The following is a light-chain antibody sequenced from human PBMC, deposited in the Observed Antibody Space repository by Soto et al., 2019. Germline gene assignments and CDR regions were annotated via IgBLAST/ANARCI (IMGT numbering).Light chain of an antibody. CDR3: QQSGSSPT. CDR1: QSVSSNY. V-gene: IGKV3-20*01. Sequence: EIVLTQSPGTLSSSPGERITLSCRASQSVSSNYLAWYQQKPGQAPRLLIYGASSRATGIPDRFSGSGSGTDFTLTISRLEPEDFAVYYCQQSGSSPTFGQGTKVDVK. J-gene: IGKJ1*01. CDR2: GAS.